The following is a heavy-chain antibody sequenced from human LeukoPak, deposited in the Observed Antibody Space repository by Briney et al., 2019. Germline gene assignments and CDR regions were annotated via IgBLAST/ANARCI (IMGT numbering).Heavy chain of an antibody. Sequence: ASVKVSCKASGYTFTGYYMHWVRQAPGQGLEWMGWINPNSGGTNYAQKFQGRVTMTRDTSISTAYMELSRLRSDDTAVYYCARLYYGDYYFDYWGQGTLVTVSS. V-gene: IGHV1-2*02. CDR1: GYTFTGYY. J-gene: IGHJ4*02. CDR2: INPNSGGT. CDR3: ARLYYGDYYFDY. D-gene: IGHD4-17*01.